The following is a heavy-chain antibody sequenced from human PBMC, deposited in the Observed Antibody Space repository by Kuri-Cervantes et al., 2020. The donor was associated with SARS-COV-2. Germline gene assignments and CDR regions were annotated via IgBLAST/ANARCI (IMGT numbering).Heavy chain of an antibody. V-gene: IGHV3-30-3*01. CDR3: ARVVRGVIIEGDY. Sequence: GGSLRLSCAASGFTFSSYAMHWVRQAPGKGLEWVAVISYDGSNKYYADSVKGRFTISRDNPKNTLYLQMNSLRAEDTAVYYCARVVRGVIIEGDYWGQGTLVTVSS. J-gene: IGHJ4*02. CDR2: ISYDGSNK. CDR1: GFTFSSYA. D-gene: IGHD3-10*01.